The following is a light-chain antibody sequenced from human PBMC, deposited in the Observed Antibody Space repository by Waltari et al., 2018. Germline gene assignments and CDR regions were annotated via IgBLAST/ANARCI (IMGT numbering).Light chain of an antibody. CDR3: QQYNNWPRP. V-gene: IGKV3-15*01. CDR1: QSVSSN. CDR2: GAS. J-gene: IGKJ3*01. Sequence: EIVMTQSPATLSVSPGERATLSCRASQSVSSNLAWYQQKPGQAPRLLMYGASTRDTGIPARFSGSGSGTEFTLTISSLQSEDFAVYYCQQYNNWPRPFGPGTKVDIK.